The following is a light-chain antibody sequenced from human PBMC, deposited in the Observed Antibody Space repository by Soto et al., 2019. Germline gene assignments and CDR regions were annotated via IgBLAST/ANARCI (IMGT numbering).Light chain of an antibody. J-gene: IGKJ4*01. Sequence: EIVMTQSPATLSVSPGERATLSCRASQSVSSNLAWYQQKPGQAPRLLIYGASTRATGIPARFSGSGSGTEFPLTISSLQSEDFTVYYCQQYNDWPLLTFGGGTKVESK. V-gene: IGKV3-15*01. CDR1: QSVSSN. CDR3: QQYNDWPLLT. CDR2: GAS.